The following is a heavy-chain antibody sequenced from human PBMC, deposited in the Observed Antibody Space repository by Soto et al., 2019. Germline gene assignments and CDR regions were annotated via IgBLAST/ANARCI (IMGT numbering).Heavy chain of an antibody. Sequence: SQTLSLTCAISGDSVSSNSAAWNWIRQSPSRGLEWLGRTCYRSKWYYDYPVSVKSRITINPDTSKNQFSLQLNSVTPEDTAVYYCARDLGYFGGDSCYSDGMDVWGKGTTVTVSS. V-gene: IGHV6-1*01. D-gene: IGHD2-15*01. CDR3: ARDLGYFGGDSCYSDGMDV. CDR1: GDSVSSNSAA. CDR2: TCYRSKWYY. J-gene: IGHJ6*04.